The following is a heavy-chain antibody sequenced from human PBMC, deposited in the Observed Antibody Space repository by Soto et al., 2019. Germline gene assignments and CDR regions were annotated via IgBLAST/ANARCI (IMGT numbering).Heavy chain of an antibody. CDR3: VRGRGYSYQNYFDL. CDR1: GVSSNSGGYY. V-gene: IGHV4-31*03. D-gene: IGHD5-18*01. Sequence: TLCLAGPVSGVSSNSGGYYWTWNHEHPERGLEWLGNIDHSWTTYYNPSLRSRLSISLDTSQNQFSLQVNSMAAADTAVYFCVRGRGYSYQNYFDLWGQVSPVTVSS. CDR2: IDHSWTT. J-gene: IGHJ5*02.